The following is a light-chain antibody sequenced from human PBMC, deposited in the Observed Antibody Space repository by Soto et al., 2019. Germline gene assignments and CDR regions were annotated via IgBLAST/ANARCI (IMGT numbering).Light chain of an antibody. Sequence: QSALTQPASVSGSPGQSITISCTGTSSDVAAYNYVSWYQQHPGKAPKLMIFEVSDRPSGVSNRFSGSKSGNTASLTISGLQAEDEADYYCSSYTSSNTLVFGGGTKLTVL. CDR3: SSYTSSNTLV. CDR1: SSDVAAYNY. CDR2: EVS. J-gene: IGLJ2*01. V-gene: IGLV2-14*01.